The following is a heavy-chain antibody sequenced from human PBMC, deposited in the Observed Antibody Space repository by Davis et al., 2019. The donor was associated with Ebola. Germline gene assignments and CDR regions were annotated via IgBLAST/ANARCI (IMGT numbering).Heavy chain of an antibody. CDR3: AKVDYGGNSPDY. Sequence: GESLKISCAASGFTFSTYWMHWVRQAPGKGLAWVSRITGDGSSTDYADSVKGRFTISRDNAKNTLYLQMNSLRPEDTAVYYCAKVDYGGNSPDYWGQGTLVTVSS. D-gene: IGHD4-23*01. CDR2: ITGDGSST. J-gene: IGHJ4*02. V-gene: IGHV3-74*01. CDR1: GFTFSTYW.